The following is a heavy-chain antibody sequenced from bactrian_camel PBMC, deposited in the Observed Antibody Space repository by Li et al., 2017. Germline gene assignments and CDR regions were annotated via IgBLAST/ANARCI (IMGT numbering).Heavy chain of an antibody. CDR3: ATYYVGMWYFNY. J-gene: IGHJ4*01. V-gene: IGHV3S11*01. CDR1: GFTSSTYV. D-gene: IGHD2*01. CDR2: VYNQNKYT. Sequence: DVQLVESGGGLVQPEGSLRLSCAASGFTSSTYVMYWVRQAPGKGLEWVASVYNQNKYTYYTDAVKGRFTVSRDNVENTVYLQMNSLKSEDTALYYCATYYVGMWYFNYWGQGTQVTVS.